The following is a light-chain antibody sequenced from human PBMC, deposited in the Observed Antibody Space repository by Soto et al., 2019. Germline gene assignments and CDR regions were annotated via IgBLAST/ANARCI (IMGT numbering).Light chain of an antibody. V-gene: IGKV1-5*03. CDR3: QQYVKYPVT. CDR1: QSISSW. Sequence: DIQMTQSPSTLSASVGDRVTITCRASQSISSWLAWYQQKPGKAPKLLIYKASSLESGVPSRFSGSGSGTEFTLTISSLQPDDFATYVCQQYVKYPVTSCQRTNVDI. J-gene: IGKJ1*01. CDR2: KAS.